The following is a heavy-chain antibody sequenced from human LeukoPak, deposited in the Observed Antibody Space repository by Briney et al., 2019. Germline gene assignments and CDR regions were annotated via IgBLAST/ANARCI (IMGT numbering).Heavy chain of an antibody. V-gene: IGHV4-59*02. D-gene: IGHD6-6*01. J-gene: IGHJ4*02. CDR2: VYYTGST. Sequence: NTSETLSLTCTVSGDSVSTYYWSWIRQPPGKGLEWIGYVYYTGSTNYNPSLKSRVTISVDTSKNQSSLKLTSVTAADTAVYYCARESGSMAARLGIFDYWGQGTLVTVSS. CDR3: ARESGSMAARLGIFDY. CDR1: GDSVSTYY.